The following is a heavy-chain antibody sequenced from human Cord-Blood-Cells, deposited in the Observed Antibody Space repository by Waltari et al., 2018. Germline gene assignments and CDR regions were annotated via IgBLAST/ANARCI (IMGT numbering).Heavy chain of an antibody. J-gene: IGHJ6*03. CDR3: ARRQPYSYGYYYYYYMDV. CDR1: GGSFSGYY. Sequence: QVQLQQWGAGLLKPSETLSLTCAVYGGSFSGYYWSWIRQPPGKGLEWIGEINHSGSTNYTPSLKSRVTISVDTSKNQFSLKLSSVTAADTAVYYCARRQPYSYGYYYYYYMDVWGKGTTVTVSS. V-gene: IGHV4-34*01. CDR2: INHSGST. D-gene: IGHD5-18*01.